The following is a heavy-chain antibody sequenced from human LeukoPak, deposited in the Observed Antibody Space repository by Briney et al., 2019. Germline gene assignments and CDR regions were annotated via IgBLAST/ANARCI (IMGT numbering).Heavy chain of an antibody. V-gene: IGHV3-21*01. CDR2: MSSSSSYI. J-gene: IGHJ4*02. Sequence: SGESLRLSCAASGFTFSSYTMNWVRQAPGKGLEWVSSMSSSSSYIYYAVSVKGRFTISRDNAKNSLYLQMNSLRAEDAAVYYCARDAYYDGSGSYYFDGWGQGTLVTVSS. D-gene: IGHD3-10*01. CDR3: ARDAYYDGSGSYYFDG. CDR1: GFTFSSYT.